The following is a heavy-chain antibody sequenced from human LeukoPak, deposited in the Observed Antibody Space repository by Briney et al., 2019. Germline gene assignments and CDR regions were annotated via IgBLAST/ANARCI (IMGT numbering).Heavy chain of an antibody. CDR2: ISAYNGST. J-gene: IGHJ1*01. V-gene: IGHV1-18*01. Sequence: AATLKVSCKASGYTFTNYGISWVRQAPGQGLEWMGWISAYNGSTNYAQKLQGRVTMTTDTSTSTAYMELRSLRSDDTAVYYCARDYYDSSGYAEYFQHWGQGTLVTV. CDR3: ARDYYDSSGYAEYFQH. CDR1: GYTFTNYG. D-gene: IGHD3-22*01.